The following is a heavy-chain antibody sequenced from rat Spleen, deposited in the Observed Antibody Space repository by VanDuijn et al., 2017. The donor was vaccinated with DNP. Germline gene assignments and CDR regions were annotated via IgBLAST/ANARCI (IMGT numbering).Heavy chain of an antibody. CDR3: TREGIDYAMDA. D-gene: IGHD2-2*01. CDR1: GFSLTSYG. V-gene: IGHV2S12*01. J-gene: IGHJ4*01. Sequence: QVQLKESGPGLVQPSQTLSLTCTVSGFSLTSYGVSWVRQPPGKGLEWIAVISSGGSTYYNSALKSRLSISRDTSKSQVFLKMNSLQTEDTAIYFCTREGIDYAMDAWGQGTSVTVSS. CDR2: ISSGGST.